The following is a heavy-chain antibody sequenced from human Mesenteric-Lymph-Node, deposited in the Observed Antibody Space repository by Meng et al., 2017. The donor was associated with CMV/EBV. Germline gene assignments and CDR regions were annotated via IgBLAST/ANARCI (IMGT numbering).Heavy chain of an antibody. Sequence: GGSLRLSCAASGFTFSSYSMNWVRQAPGKGLEWVSYISSSSSTIYYADSVKGRFTISRENAKNSLYLQMNSLRAEDTAVYYCARWDDCSSTSCYTDYFDYWGQGTLVTVSS. CDR1: GFTFSSYS. D-gene: IGHD2-2*02. CDR2: ISSSSSTI. V-gene: IGHV3-48*04. CDR3: ARWDDCSSTSCYTDYFDY. J-gene: IGHJ4*02.